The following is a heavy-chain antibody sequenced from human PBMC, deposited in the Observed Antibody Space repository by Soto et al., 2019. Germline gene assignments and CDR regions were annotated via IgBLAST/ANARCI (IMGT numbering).Heavy chain of an antibody. J-gene: IGHJ6*04. CDR1: SVSNAW. CDR2: IKSKTDGGTT. Sequence: SVSNAWMNWVRQAPGNGLEWVGRIKSKTDGGTTDYAAPVKGRFTISRDDSKNTLYLQMNSLKTEDTDVYYCITLPWGWGEGTTVIVSS. D-gene: IGHD3-16*01. V-gene: IGHV3-15*07. CDR3: ITLPWG.